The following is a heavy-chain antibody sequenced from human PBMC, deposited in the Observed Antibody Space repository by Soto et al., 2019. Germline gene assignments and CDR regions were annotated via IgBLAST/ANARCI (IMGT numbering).Heavy chain of an antibody. CDR1: AFTVSSNY. CDR3: AAKVGPIEFYFDY. J-gene: IGHJ4*02. D-gene: IGHD1-26*01. V-gene: IGHV3-53*01. CDR2: IYGGSST. Sequence: SLRLSCTASAFTVSSNYMSWVRQAPGKGLEWVSSIYGGSSTYYADSVKGRFTMFMDSSKSTLYLQMDSLRVGDTAVYYCAAKVGPIEFYFDYWGQGDLVTVSS.